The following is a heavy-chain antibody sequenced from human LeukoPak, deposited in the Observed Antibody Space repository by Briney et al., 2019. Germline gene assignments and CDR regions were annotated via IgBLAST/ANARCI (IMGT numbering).Heavy chain of an antibody. D-gene: IGHD1-26*01. CDR1: GYTFTGYY. Sequence: ASVKVSCKASGYTFTGYYMHWVRQAPGQGLEWMGWINPNSGGTNYAQKFQGRVTMTRDTSISTAYMELSRLRSDDTAVYYCARAPWELGAFDIWGQGTMVTVSS. CDR2: INPNSGGT. CDR3: ARAPWELGAFDI. V-gene: IGHV1-2*02. J-gene: IGHJ3*02.